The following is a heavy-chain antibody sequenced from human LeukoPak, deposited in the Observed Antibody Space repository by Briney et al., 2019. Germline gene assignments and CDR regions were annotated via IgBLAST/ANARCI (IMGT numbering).Heavy chain of an antibody. Sequence: ASVKASCKASGYTFTSYGISWVRQAPGQGLEWMGWISAYNGNTNYAQKLQGRVTMTTDTSTSTAYMELRSLRSDDTAVYYCARDGRSQQLVSEYFQHWGQGTLVTVSS. CDR2: ISAYNGNT. CDR1: GYTFTSYG. D-gene: IGHD6-13*01. J-gene: IGHJ1*01. CDR3: ARDGRSQQLVSEYFQH. V-gene: IGHV1-18*01.